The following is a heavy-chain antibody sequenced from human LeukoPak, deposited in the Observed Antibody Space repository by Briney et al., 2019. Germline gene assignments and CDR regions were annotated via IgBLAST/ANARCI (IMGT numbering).Heavy chain of an antibody. CDR1: GFTFSSYG. CDR3: AKEKAAAGTPL. CDR2: ISYDGSNK. J-gene: IGHJ4*02. V-gene: IGHV3-30*18. Sequence: PGGSLRLSCAASGFTFSSYGMHWVRQAPGKGLEWMAVISYDGSNKYYADSVKGRFTISRDNSKNTLYLQMNSLRAEDTAVYYCAKEKAAAGTPLWGQGTLVTVSS. D-gene: IGHD6-13*01.